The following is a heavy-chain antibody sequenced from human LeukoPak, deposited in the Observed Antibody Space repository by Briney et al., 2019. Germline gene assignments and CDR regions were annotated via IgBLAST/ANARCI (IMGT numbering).Heavy chain of an antibody. CDR1: GFTFSSYG. CDR3: ARDGAHDAFDI. D-gene: IGHD3-16*01. Sequence: GGSLRLSCAASGFTFSSYGMHWVRQAPGKGREWVAVIWYDGSNKYYADSVKGRFTISRDNSKNTLYLQMNSLRAEDTAVYYCARDGAHDAFDIWGQGTMVTVSS. J-gene: IGHJ3*02. V-gene: IGHV3-33*01. CDR2: IWYDGSNK.